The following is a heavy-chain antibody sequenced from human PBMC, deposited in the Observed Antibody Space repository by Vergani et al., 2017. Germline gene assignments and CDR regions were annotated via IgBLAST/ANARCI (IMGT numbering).Heavy chain of an antibody. D-gene: IGHD3-3*01. CDR1: GGTFSSYA. CDR2: TIPIFGTA. Sequence: QVQLVQSGAEVKKPGSSVKVSCKASGGTFSSYAISWVRQAPGQGLGWMGGTIPIFGTANYAQRFQGEVTITADEATSTAYMELSSLRPKDTAVYDCARGRHLTNRLTMPGSGEWFDPWGQGTLVTVSS. J-gene: IGHJ5*02. CDR3: ARGRHLTNRLTMPGSGEWFDP. V-gene: IGHV1-69*01.